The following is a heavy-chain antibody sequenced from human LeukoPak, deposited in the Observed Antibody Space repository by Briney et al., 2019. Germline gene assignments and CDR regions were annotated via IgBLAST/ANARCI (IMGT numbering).Heavy chain of an antibody. D-gene: IGHD3/OR15-3a*01. CDR3: AREFGYTYDFWTSCMDV. Sequence: PGESLRLSCAASGFTFSSYWMSWVRQAPGKVLEWVANIKQDGSEKYYVDSVKGRFTISRDNAKNSLYLQMNSLRAEDTAVYYCAREFGYTYDFWTSCMDVWGQGTTVTVSS. CDR2: IKQDGSEK. CDR1: GFTFSSYW. J-gene: IGHJ6*02. V-gene: IGHV3-7*01.